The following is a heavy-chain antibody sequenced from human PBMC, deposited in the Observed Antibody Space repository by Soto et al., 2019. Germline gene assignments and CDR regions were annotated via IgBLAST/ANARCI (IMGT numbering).Heavy chain of an antibody. CDR1: GFTFSSYA. CDR2: ISGSGGST. CDR3: ATDGVLYCSGGSCYFDY. D-gene: IGHD2-15*01. J-gene: IGHJ4*02. V-gene: IGHV3-23*01. Sequence: EVQLLESGGGLVQPGGSLRLSCAASGFTFSSYAMSWVRQAPGKGLEWVSAISGSGGSTYYADSVKGRFTISRDNSKNTLYLQMNSLRAEDTAVYYCATDGVLYCSGGSCYFDYWGQGTLVTVSS.